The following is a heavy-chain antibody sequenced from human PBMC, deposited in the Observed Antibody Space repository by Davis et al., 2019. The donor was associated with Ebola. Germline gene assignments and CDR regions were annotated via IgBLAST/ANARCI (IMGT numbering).Heavy chain of an antibody. CDR2: IYYSGST. Sequence: SFSNYWMSWVRQPPGKGLEWIGTIYYSGSTFYNPSLKSRVTISLDTSKNQFSLRLSAVTAADTAVFYCARSVDNYYYYYMDVWGKGATVTVSS. CDR1: SFSNYW. V-gene: IGHV4-39*07. CDR3: ARSVDNYYYYYMDV. D-gene: IGHD2-15*01. J-gene: IGHJ6*03.